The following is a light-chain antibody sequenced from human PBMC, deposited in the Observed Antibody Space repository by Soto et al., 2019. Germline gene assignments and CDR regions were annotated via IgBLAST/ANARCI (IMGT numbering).Light chain of an antibody. CDR3: SSYRSSSTLDYV. J-gene: IGLJ1*01. CDR2: GVS. Sequence: LTQPASVSGSPGQSITISCTGTSSDVGGYNYVSWYQQHPGKAPKLIIYGVSNRPSGVSNRFSGSKSGNTASLTISGLQAEDEADYYCSSYRSSSTLDYVFGTGTKVTVL. CDR1: SSDVGGYNY. V-gene: IGLV2-14*01.